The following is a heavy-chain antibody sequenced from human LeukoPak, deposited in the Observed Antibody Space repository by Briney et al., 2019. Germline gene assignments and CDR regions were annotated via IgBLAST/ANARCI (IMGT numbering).Heavy chain of an antibody. CDR1: GYSFTSYW. J-gene: IGHJ3*02. CDR2: IYPGDSDT. CDR3: ARLRYYYDSSGYEDAFDI. Sequence: GESLKISCKGSGYSFTSYWIGWARQMPGKGLEWMGIIYPGDSDTRYSPSFQGQVTISADKSISTAYLQWSSLKASDTAMYYCARLRYYYDSSGYEDAFDIWGQGTIVTVSS. V-gene: IGHV5-51*01. D-gene: IGHD3-22*01.